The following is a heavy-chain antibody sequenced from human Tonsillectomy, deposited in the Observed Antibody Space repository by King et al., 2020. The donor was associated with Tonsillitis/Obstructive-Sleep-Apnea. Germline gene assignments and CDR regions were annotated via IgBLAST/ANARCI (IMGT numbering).Heavy chain of an antibody. CDR1: GFTFSSYT. V-gene: IGHV3-23*04. D-gene: IGHD2-15*01. CDR3: ATAGYCSGGSCPPHYFDY. Sequence: VQLVESGGGLVQPGGSLRLSCAASGFTFSSYTMSWVRQAPGKGLEWVSTISGSGGSTYYADSVKGRFTISRDNSKSKLYLQMNSLRAEDTAGYYCATAGYCSGGSCPPHYFDYWGQGTLVTVSS. CDR2: ISGSGGST. J-gene: IGHJ4*02.